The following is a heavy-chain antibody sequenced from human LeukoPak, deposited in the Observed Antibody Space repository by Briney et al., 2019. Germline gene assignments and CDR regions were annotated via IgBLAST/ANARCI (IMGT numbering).Heavy chain of an antibody. CDR3: ARLRGGYFDY. CDR1: GYTFTGYY. J-gene: IGHJ4*02. D-gene: IGHD2-15*01. V-gene: IGHV1-18*04. Sequence: GASVKVSCKASGYTFTGYYMHWVRQAPGQGLEWMGWISAYNGNTNYAQKLQGRVTMTTDTSTSTAYMELRSLRSDDTAVYYCARLRGGYFDYWGQGTLVTVSS. CDR2: ISAYNGNT.